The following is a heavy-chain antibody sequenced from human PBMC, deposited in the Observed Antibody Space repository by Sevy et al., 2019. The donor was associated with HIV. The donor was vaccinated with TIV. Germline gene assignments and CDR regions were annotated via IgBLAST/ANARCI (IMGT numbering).Heavy chain of an antibody. V-gene: IGHV3-33*01. J-gene: IGHJ4*02. CDR3: AGGPWMYGGFLLALFGY. CDR2: IGYDGNNK. CDR1: GFTPSTYG. Sequence: GGSLRLSCAASGFTPSTYGMHWVRQAPGKGLEWVAVIGYDGNNKYYADSVKGRFTISRDNSKNTLFLQMDSLRAEDNAFFYWAGGPWMYGGFLLALFGYWGPGALVTVSS. D-gene: IGHD2-8*01.